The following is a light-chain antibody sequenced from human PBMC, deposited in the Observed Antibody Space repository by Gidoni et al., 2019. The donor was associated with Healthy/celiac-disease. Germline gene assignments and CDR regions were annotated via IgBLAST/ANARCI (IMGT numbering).Light chain of an antibody. Sequence: EIVLTQSPGTLSLAPGRSAAPSCRASQSSSSSQLAWYQQKPGQAPSPLMYGASSRATGIPDRFSGSGSWTDFTLTLSRLEPEDFAVHYCHHFGTFGGXTKVE. CDR2: GAS. J-gene: IGKJ4*01. CDR1: QSSSSSQ. V-gene: IGKV3-20*01. CDR3: HHFGT.